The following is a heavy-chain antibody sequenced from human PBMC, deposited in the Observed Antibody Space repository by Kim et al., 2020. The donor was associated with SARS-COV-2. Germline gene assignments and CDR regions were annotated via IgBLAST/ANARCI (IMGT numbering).Heavy chain of an antibody. V-gene: IGHV3-7*03. CDR1: RFTFSGSW. J-gene: IGHJ5*02. D-gene: IGHD3-16*01. CDR3: GRDRGWGRIDP. Sequence: GGSLRLSCAASRFTFSGSWMSWVRQAPGKGLEWLAYINEDGSQMYYVDSVKGRFTISRDNAKNSLYLQMNSLRAEDTAVYYCGRDRGWGRIDPWGQGTLITVSS. CDR2: INEDGSQM.